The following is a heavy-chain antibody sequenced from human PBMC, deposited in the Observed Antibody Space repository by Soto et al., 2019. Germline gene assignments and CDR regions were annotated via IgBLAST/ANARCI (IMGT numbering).Heavy chain of an antibody. Sequence: PGGSLRLSCAASGFTFSSYWMIWVRQVPGRGLEWVANINQGGSEKYYLDSVKGRFTISRDNARDSLYLQVNSLRDEDTGIYYCVRDGVEARLYLDNWGQGTLVTVSS. V-gene: IGHV3-7*01. CDR1: GFTFSSYW. CDR2: INQGGSEK. CDR3: VRDGVEARLYLDN. J-gene: IGHJ4*02. D-gene: IGHD2-15*01.